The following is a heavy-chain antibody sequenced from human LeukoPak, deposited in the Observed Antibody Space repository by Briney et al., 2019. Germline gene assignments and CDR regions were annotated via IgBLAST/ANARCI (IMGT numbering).Heavy chain of an antibody. D-gene: IGHD6-19*01. Sequence: SETLSLTCTVSGGSISSSSYYWGWIRQPPGKGLEWIGSIYYSGSTYYNPSLKSRVTISVDTSKNQFSLKLSSVTAADTAVYYCAGHKSSPLSYSSGWYVDYWGQGTLVTVSS. J-gene: IGHJ4*02. CDR1: GGSISSSSYY. CDR3: AGHKSSPLSYSSGWYVDY. V-gene: IGHV4-39*01. CDR2: IYYSGST.